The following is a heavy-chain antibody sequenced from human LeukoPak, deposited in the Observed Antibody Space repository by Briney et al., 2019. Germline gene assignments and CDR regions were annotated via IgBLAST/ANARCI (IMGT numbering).Heavy chain of an antibody. Sequence: PGGSLRLSCAASGLTSSNYAMNWVRQASGKGLEWVSGITDSGRKTYYADSVKGRFSISRDNSKNTVYLQMSDLRAEDTAVYFCAKDRTVGASYWYFDLWGRGTLVTVSS. CDR1: GLTSSNYA. D-gene: IGHD1-26*01. J-gene: IGHJ2*01. CDR3: AKDRTVGASYWYFDL. CDR2: ITDSGRKT. V-gene: IGHV3-23*01.